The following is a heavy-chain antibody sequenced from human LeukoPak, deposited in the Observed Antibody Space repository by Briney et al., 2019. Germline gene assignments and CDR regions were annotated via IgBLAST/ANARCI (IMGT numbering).Heavy chain of an antibody. CDR2: INHSGST. D-gene: IGHD1-26*01. J-gene: IGHJ4*02. CDR3: ARDRKWELLVFDY. CDR1: GGSFSGYY. Sequence: ASETLSLTCAVYGGSFSGYYWSWIRQPPGKGLEWIGEINHSGSTNYNPSLKSRVTISVDTSKNQFSLKLSSVTAADTAVYYCARDRKWELLVFDYWGQGTLVTVSS. V-gene: IGHV4-34*01.